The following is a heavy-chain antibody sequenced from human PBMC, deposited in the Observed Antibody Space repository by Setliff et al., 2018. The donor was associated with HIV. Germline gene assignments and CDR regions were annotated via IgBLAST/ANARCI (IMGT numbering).Heavy chain of an antibody. D-gene: IGHD2-15*01. CDR2: INHSGST. J-gene: IGHJ4*02. Sequence: KTSETLSLTCAVYGGSFSSYYWIWIRQPPGKGLEWIGEINHSGSTAYNPSLKSRVTISVDTSKNQFSLKLNSVTAADTAMYYCATYSAGEGGRGHWGQGTLVTVSS. CDR3: ATYSAGEGGRGH. V-gene: IGHV4-34*01. CDR1: GGSFSSYY.